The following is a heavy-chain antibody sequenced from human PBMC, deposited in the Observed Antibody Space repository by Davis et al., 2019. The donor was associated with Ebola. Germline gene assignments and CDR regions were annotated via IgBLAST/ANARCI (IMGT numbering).Heavy chain of an antibody. CDR3: ARATKSDYYDSSGYYYPSPFDY. D-gene: IGHD3-22*01. Sequence: ASVKVSCKASGYTFTSYGISWVRQAPGQGLEWMGWISAYNGNTNYAQKLQGRVTMTTDTSTSTAYMELRSLRSDDTAVYYCARATKSDYYDSSGYYYPSPFDYWGQGTLVTVSS. CDR2: ISAYNGNT. V-gene: IGHV1-18*01. CDR1: GYTFTSYG. J-gene: IGHJ4*02.